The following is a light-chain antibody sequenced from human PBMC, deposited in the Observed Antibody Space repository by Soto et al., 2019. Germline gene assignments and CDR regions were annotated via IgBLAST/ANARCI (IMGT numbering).Light chain of an antibody. CDR2: DAS. CDR3: QQYNSWLWT. CDR1: QSISGN. J-gene: IGKJ1*01. V-gene: IGKV3D-15*01. Sequence: EIVMTQSPATLPVSPGEGGTLSCRANQSISGNLDWYQQKPGQAPRLLIYDASNRATGIPARFSGSGSGTEFTLIISSLQSEDSAVYYCQQYNSWLWTFGQGTKVDIK.